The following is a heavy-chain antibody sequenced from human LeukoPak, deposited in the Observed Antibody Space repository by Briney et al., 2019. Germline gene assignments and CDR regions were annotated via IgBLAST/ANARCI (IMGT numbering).Heavy chain of an antibody. Sequence: GGSLRLSCVASGFTFSSYAMHWVRQDPGKGLEYVSAISNNGGSTYYASSVKGRFTISRDNSKNTLSLQMGSLRAEDKAVYYCARGDSGSHLDYWGQGSLVTVSS. CDR1: GFTFSSYA. V-gene: IGHV3-64*01. J-gene: IGHJ4*02. D-gene: IGHD1-26*01. CDR2: ISNNGGST. CDR3: ARGDSGSHLDY.